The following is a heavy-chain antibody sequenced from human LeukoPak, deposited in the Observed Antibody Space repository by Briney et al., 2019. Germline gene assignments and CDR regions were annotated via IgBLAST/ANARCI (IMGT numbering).Heavy chain of an antibody. CDR3: ARDVSGYSGSYWRVPGHDAFDI. CDR1: GSSISSYY. Sequence: SETLSLTCTVSGSSISSYYWSWVRQPPGKGLEWLGYIYYSGRTNYNPSLMSRVTISVDTSKNQFSLKLSSVTAADTAVYYCARDVSGYSGSYWRVPGHDAFDIWVQGTMVTVSS. D-gene: IGHD1-26*01. V-gene: IGHV4-59*01. J-gene: IGHJ3*02. CDR2: IYYSGRT.